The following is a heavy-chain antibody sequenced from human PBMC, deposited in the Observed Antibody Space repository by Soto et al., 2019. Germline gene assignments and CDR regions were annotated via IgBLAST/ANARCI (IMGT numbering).Heavy chain of an antibody. V-gene: IGHV4-59*11. Sequence: ETLSLTCSVSGGSFRDHYWTWIRQPPGKGLEWIGYIYYSGSTNYNPSLKSRVTISVDTSKNQFSLKLSSVTAADTAVYYCARDNGYSYGYTLDHWGQGTLVTVSS. CDR2: IYYSGST. J-gene: IGHJ4*02. CDR1: GGSFRDHY. D-gene: IGHD5-18*01. CDR3: ARDNGYSYGYTLDH.